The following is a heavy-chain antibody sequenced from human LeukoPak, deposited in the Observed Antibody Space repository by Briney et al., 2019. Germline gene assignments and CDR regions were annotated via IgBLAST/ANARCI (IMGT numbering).Heavy chain of an antibody. CDR1: GFTFSSYA. CDR2: ISYDGSNK. CDR3: ARDREGYMDV. J-gene: IGHJ6*03. V-gene: IGHV3-30*01. Sequence: PGGSLRLSCAASGFTFSSYAMHWVRQAPGKGLEWVAVISYDGSNKYYADSVKGRFTISRDKSKNTLYLQMNSLRAEDTAVYYCARDREGYMDVWGKGTTVTVSS.